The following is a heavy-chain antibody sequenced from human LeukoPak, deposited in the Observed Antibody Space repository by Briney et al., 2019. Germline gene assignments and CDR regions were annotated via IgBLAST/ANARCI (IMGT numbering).Heavy chain of an antibody. V-gene: IGHV3-7*01. CDR3: ARGALLWFGDRMEYYFDY. CDR1: GFTFSSYW. Sequence: PGGSLRLSCAASGFTFSSYWMSWVRQAPGKGLEWVANIKQDGSEKYYVDSVKGRFTISRDNAKNSLYLQMNSLRAEDTAVYYCARGALLWFGDRMEYYFDYWGQGTLLTVSS. D-gene: IGHD3-10*01. CDR2: IKQDGSEK. J-gene: IGHJ4*02.